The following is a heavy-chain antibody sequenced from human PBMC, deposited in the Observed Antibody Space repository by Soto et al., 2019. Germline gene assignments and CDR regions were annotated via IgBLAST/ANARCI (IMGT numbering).Heavy chain of an antibody. CDR3: ARRYGTTFDY. V-gene: IGHV4-59*01. CDR1: GGSISSYC. D-gene: IGHD1-7*01. CDR2: IYYSGST. Sequence: SETLSLTCTVSGGSISSYCWSWIRQPPGKGLEWIGYIYYSGSTNYNPSLKSRVTISVDTSKNQFSLKLSSVTAADTAVYYCARRYGTTFDYWGQGTLVTVSS. J-gene: IGHJ4*02.